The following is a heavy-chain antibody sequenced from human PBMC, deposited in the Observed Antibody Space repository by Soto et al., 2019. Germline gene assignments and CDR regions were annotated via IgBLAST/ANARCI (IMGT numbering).Heavy chain of an antibody. CDR3: ASIVYDSAGYYYFDN. V-gene: IGHV4-39*01. D-gene: IGHD3-22*01. CDR1: GGSISSGGYF. J-gene: IGHJ4*02. Sequence: PSETLSLTCTVSGGSISSGGYFWIWIGQHPGKGLEWIGSSYYRGSTYDNPSLKRRVTMSVDTSREQFPLKLSSVTAADTAVYYCASIVYDSAGYYYFDNWGQGTPVTVSS. CDR2: SYYRGST.